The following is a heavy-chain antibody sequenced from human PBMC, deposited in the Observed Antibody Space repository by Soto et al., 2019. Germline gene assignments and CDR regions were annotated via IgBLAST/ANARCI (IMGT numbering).Heavy chain of an antibody. CDR3: ASDRAAAGTDYYYYGMDV. V-gene: IGHV1-58*01. D-gene: IGHD6-13*01. Sequence: SVKVSCQPSGFTFTSSAVQWVRQAPGQPLEWIGWIVVGSGNTNYAQKFQERVTITRVMSTSTAYMELSSLRSEDTAVYYCASDRAAAGTDYYYYGMDVWGQGTTVTVSS. CDR2: IVVGSGNT. J-gene: IGHJ6*02. CDR1: GFTFTSSA.